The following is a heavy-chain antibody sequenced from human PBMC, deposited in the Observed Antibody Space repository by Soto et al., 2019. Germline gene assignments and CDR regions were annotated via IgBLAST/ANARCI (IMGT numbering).Heavy chain of an antibody. D-gene: IGHD6-25*01. V-gene: IGHV4-59*01. J-gene: IGHJ4*02. CDR2: IYYSGGT. Sequence: SETLSRTCTVSGGSTSSYYWSWIRQPPGKGLEWIGYIYYSGGTNYNPSLKSRVTISVDTTKNQFSLKLSSVAAADTAVYYCARVKLNNGYSSELAGFDYWGQGTLVTVSS. CDR1: GGSTSSYY. CDR3: ARVKLNNGYSSELAGFDY.